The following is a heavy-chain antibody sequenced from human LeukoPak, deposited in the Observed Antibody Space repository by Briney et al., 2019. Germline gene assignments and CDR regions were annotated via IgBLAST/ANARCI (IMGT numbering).Heavy chain of an antibody. CDR3: ARLGRAGGGLDY. CDR1: GGSISSYY. D-gene: IGHD3-10*01. J-gene: IGHJ4*02. Sequence: PSETLSLTCSVSGGSISSYYWSWIRQPPGKGLEWIGYIHSSGGTNCNPSLKSRVTISVDTSKNQFSLKLSSVTAADTAVFYCARLGRAGGGLDYWGQGTLVTVSS. V-gene: IGHV4-59*08. CDR2: IHSSGGT.